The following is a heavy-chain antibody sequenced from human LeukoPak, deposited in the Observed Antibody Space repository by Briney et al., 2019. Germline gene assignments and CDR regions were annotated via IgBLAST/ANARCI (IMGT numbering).Heavy chain of an antibody. V-gene: IGHV1-2*02. CDR2: INPNSGGT. D-gene: IGHD6-19*01. J-gene: IGHJ4*02. CDR3: ARDESSGWYVGFDY. Sequence: ASVKVSCKASGYTFTGYYMHWVRQAPGQGLEWMGWINPNSGGTNYAQKLQGRVTMTTDTSTSTAYMELRSLRSDDTAVYYCARDESSGWYVGFDYWGQGTLVTVSS. CDR1: GYTFTGYY.